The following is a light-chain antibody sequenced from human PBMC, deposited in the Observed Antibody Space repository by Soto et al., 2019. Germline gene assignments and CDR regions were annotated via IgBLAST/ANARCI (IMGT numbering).Light chain of an antibody. V-gene: IGLV1-40*01. J-gene: IGLJ1*01. CDR1: NSNIGAGYD. CDR3: QSYDSSLSAYV. Sequence: QSVLTQPPSVSGAPGQRVTISCTGSNSNIGAGYDVHWYQQVPGTAPKLLIYADTNRPSGVPDRFSGSKSGTSASLAITGLQADDEADYYCQSYDSSLSAYVFATGTKLTV. CDR2: ADT.